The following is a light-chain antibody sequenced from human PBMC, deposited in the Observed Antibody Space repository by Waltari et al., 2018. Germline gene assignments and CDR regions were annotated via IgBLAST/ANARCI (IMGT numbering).Light chain of an antibody. CDR1: QSISSW. V-gene: IGKV1-5*03. Sequence: DIQMTQSPSTLSASVGDRVTITCRANQSISSWLAWYQQKTGRAPKILIYKASSLESGVPSRFSGSRSGTEFTLTISSLQPDDFATYYCQQYYTYPYTFGQGTKLEIK. CDR2: KAS. CDR3: QQYYTYPYT. J-gene: IGKJ2*01.